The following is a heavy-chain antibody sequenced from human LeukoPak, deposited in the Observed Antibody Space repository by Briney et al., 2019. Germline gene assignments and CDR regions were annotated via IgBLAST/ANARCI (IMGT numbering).Heavy chain of an antibody. J-gene: IGHJ4*02. D-gene: IGHD1-26*01. CDR3: ARRAMGATSFDY. V-gene: IGHV3-23*01. CDR1: GFTSSSYA. Sequence: GGSLRLSCAASGFTSSSYAMSWGRQAPGKGLGLVSAISGSGGSTYYADSVKGRFTISRDNSKNTLYLQMNSLSAEDTAVYYCARRAMGATSFDYWGQGTLVTVSS. CDR2: ISGSGGST.